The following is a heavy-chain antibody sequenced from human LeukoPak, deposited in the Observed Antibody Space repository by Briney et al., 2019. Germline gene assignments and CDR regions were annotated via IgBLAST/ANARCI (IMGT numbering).Heavy chain of an antibody. CDR2: INPNSGGT. J-gene: IGHJ4*02. CDR1: GYTFTAYF. D-gene: IGHD5-12*01. Sequence: GASVKVSCKASGYTFTAYFIHWVRHAPGQGLEWMGWINPNSGGTNYAQKFQGRVTMTRDTSISTAYLELSSLTSDDTAVYYCAKVAGWLRYFDYWGQGTLVPVSS. CDR3: AKVAGWLRYFDY. V-gene: IGHV1-2*02.